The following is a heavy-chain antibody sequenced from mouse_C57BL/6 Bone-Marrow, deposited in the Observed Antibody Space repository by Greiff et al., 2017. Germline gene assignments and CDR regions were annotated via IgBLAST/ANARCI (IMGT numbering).Heavy chain of an antibody. D-gene: IGHD2-5*01. J-gene: IGHJ4*01. CDR2: ISSGSSTI. Sequence: VQLKESGGGLVKPGGSLQLSCAASGFTFSDYGMPWVRQAPEKGLEWVAYISSGSSTIYYADTVKGRFTISRDNAKNTLFLQMTSLRSEDTAMYYCARGYYSNYGGYAMDYWGQGTSVTVSS. V-gene: IGHV5-17*01. CDR1: GFTFSDYG. CDR3: ARGYYSNYGGYAMDY.